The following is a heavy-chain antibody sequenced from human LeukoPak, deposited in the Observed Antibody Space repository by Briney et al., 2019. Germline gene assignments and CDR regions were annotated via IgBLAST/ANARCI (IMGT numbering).Heavy chain of an antibody. CDR1: GGSISSSSYY. Sequence: SETLSLTCTVSGGSISSSSYYWGWIRQPPGKGLEWIGSIYYSGSTYYNPSLKSRVTISVDTSKNQFSLKLSSVTAADTAVYYCAREGYYYDSSGYGSWGQGTLVTVSS. V-gene: IGHV4-39*07. D-gene: IGHD3-22*01. CDR2: IYYSGST. CDR3: AREGYYYDSSGYGS. J-gene: IGHJ4*02.